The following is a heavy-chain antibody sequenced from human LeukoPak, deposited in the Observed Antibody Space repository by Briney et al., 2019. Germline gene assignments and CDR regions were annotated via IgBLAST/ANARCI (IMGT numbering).Heavy chain of an antibody. CDR2: ISAYNGNT. CDR1: GYTFTSYY. D-gene: IGHD3-10*01. CDR3: AREALWFGELPFDY. V-gene: IGHV1-18*04. J-gene: IGHJ4*02. Sequence: ASVRVSCKASGYTFTSYYMHWVRQAPGQGLEWMGWISAYNGNTNYAQKLQGRVTMATDTSTSTAYMELRSLRSDDTAVYYCAREALWFGELPFDYWGQGTLVTVSS.